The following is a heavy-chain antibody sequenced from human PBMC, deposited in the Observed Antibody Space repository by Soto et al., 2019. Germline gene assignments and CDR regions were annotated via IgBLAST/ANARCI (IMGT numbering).Heavy chain of an antibody. J-gene: IGHJ4*02. D-gene: IGHD3-22*01. Sequence: LSLTCTVSGGSISSSSYYWGWIRQPPGKGLEWIGSIYYSGSTYYNPSLKSRVTISVDTSKNQFSLKLSSVTAADTAVYYCASNGRLHYYYDSSGYWVYWGQGTLVTVSS. CDR2: IYYSGST. V-gene: IGHV4-39*01. CDR1: GGSISSSSYY. CDR3: ASNGRLHYYYDSSGYWVY.